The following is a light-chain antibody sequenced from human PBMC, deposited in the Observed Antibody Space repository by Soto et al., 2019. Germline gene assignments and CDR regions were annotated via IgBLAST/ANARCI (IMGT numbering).Light chain of an antibody. CDR1: QSVGRNY. CDR3: HQYAVSPLT. V-gene: IGKV3-20*01. CDR2: DAS. J-gene: IGKJ4*01. Sequence: EIVLTQSPGTLSLSPGESATLSCRASQSVGRNYLAWFQYKPDQAPRLLIYDASNRATGVPDRFSGSGSGTDFTLSVTRLEPEDFAVYYCHQYAVSPLTFGGGTTVEIK.